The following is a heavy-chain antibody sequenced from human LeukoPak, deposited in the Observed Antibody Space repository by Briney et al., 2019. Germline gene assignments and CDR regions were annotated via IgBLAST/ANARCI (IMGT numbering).Heavy chain of an antibody. Sequence: GESLKISCKGSGYSFTSYWIGWVRQMPGKGLDWMGIIYPGDSDTRYSPSFQGQVTISADKSISTAYLQWSSLKASDTAMYYCARLRAVVRGVMRVGAFDIWGQGTMVTVSS. D-gene: IGHD3-10*01. CDR3: ARLRAVVRGVMRVGAFDI. V-gene: IGHV5-51*01. CDR1: GYSFTSYW. CDR2: IYPGDSDT. J-gene: IGHJ3*02.